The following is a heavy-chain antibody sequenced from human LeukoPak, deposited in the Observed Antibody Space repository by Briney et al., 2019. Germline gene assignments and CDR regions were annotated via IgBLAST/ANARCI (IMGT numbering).Heavy chain of an antibody. CDR2: ISHDGNNK. J-gene: IGHJ4*02. Sequence: PGKSLRLSCAASGFTFSNYVFYWVRQAPAKGLEWVAVISHDGNNKNYGDSVKGRFTISRDTPKNTVYLQMNSLRAEDTAVYYCATSYLMGDPMTTSSGVGGQGTLVTVSS. CDR1: GFTFSNYV. V-gene: IGHV3-30-3*01. D-gene: IGHD4-11*01. CDR3: ATSYLMGDPMTTSSGV.